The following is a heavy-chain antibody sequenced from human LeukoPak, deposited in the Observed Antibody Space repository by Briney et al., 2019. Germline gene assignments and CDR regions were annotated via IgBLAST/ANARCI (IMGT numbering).Heavy chain of an antibody. V-gene: IGHV4-59*08. CDR1: DGSIKDYY. Sequence: SETLSLTCSVSDGSIKDYYWGWIRQPPGKGLEWIGYIFYSGRTNYNPSLKSRLTMSLDTSKNQFSLKLTSVTAADTAVYYCARGDGPWFGAPLDYWGQGTLVTVSS. J-gene: IGHJ4*02. CDR3: ARGDGPWFGAPLDY. D-gene: IGHD3-10*01. CDR2: IFYSGRT.